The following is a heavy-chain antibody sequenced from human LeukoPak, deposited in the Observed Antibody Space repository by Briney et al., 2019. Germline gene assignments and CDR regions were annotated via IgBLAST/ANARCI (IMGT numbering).Heavy chain of an antibody. Sequence: SETLSLTCTVSGGSISSYYWSWIRQPPGKGLEWIGYIYYSGSTNYNPSLKSRVTISADTSKNQFSLKLSSVTAADTAVYYCARGGFWSGYYYYYMDVWGKGTTVTVSS. V-gene: IGHV4-59*12. CDR2: IYYSGST. CDR3: ARGGFWSGYYYYYMDV. D-gene: IGHD3-3*01. J-gene: IGHJ6*03. CDR1: GGSISSYY.